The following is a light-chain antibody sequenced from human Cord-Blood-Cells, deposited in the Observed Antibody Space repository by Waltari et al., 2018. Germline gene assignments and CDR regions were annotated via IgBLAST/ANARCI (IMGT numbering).Light chain of an antibody. CDR1: SSDVGSYNL. Sequence: QSALTQPASVSGSPGQSITISCTGTSSDVGSYNLVSWYQQHPGKAPKLMIYEGSKRPSVVSNRFSGCKSGNTASLTISGLQAEDEADYYCCSYAGSSTWVFGGGTKLTVL. J-gene: IGLJ3*02. CDR3: CSYAGSSTWV. V-gene: IGLV2-23*01. CDR2: EGS.